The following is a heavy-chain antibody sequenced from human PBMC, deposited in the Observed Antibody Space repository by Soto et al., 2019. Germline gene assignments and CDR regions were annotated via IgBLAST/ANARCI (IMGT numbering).Heavy chain of an antibody. D-gene: IGHD1-7*01. CDR1: GYTFTSYG. CDR2: ISTYNGNT. CDR3: ARDREYNWNYNWFDP. J-gene: IGHJ5*02. Sequence: GASVKVSCKASGYTFTSYGISWVRQAPGQGLEWMGWISTYNGNTNFTQKLQGRVTMTTDTSTSTAYMELRSLRSDDTAVYYCARDREYNWNYNWFDPWGQGTQVTVSS. V-gene: IGHV1-18*01.